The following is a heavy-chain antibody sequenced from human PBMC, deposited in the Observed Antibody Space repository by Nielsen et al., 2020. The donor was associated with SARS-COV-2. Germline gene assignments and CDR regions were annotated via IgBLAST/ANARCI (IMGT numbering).Heavy chain of an antibody. CDR1: GFTFSSYA. CDR2: ISYDGSNK. D-gene: IGHD6-19*01. V-gene: IGHV3-30*04. CDR3: ARDLYSSGWYGRYYYYYGMDV. J-gene: IGHJ6*02. Sequence: GESLKISCAASGFTFSSYAMHWVRQAPGKGLEWVAVISYDGSNKYYADSVKGRFTISRDNSKNTLYLQMNSLRAEDTAVYYCARDLYSSGWYGRYYYYYGMDVWGQGTTVTVSS.